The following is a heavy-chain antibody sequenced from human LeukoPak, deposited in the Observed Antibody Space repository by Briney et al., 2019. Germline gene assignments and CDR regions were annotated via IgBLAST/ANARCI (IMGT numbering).Heavy chain of an antibody. CDR1: GFTFSNYA. CDR3: AKSDLFDFWTGYHYYMDV. CDR2: ISGSGENT. D-gene: IGHD3/OR15-3a*01. J-gene: IGHJ6*03. V-gene: IGHV3-23*01. Sequence: PGGSLRLSCAASGFTFSNYAMSWVRQAPGKGLEWVSFISGSGENTHYADSVKGRFTLSRDNSKNTLDLQMNSLRAEDTAVYYCAKSDLFDFWTGYHYYMDVWGKGTTVTLSS.